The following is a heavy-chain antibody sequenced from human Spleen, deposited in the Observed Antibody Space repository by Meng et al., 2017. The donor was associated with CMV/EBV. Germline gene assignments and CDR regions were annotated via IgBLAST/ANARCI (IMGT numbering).Heavy chain of an antibody. V-gene: IGHV1-2*02. CDR2: IYPNSGDT. D-gene: IGHD3-10*01. CDR1: GYTFIDFH. Sequence: ASVKVSCKASGYTFIDFHIHWVRQAPGQGLEWMGWIYPNSGDTRYSQKFQGRVTMTRDTSINTASMELNSLRSDDTATYYCAREGFDSGRAQKACDYWGQGTLVTVSS. J-gene: IGHJ4*02. CDR3: AREGFDSGRAQKACDY.